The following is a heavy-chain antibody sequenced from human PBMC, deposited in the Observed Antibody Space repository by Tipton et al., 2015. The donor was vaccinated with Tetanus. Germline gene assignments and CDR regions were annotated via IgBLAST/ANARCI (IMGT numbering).Heavy chain of an antibody. CDR2: IYSSGST. CDR1: GGSISGGRYY. V-gene: IGHV4-31*03. J-gene: IGHJ4*02. D-gene: IGHD1-26*01. CDR3: ARDQARGARGWNYFDC. Sequence: TLSLTCTVSGGSISGGRYYWSWIRQRPGKGLEWIGDIYSSGSTYSDPSLKGRVSISVDTSKNHFSLRLNSVTAADTAVYYCARDQARGARGWNYFDCRGQGTLVTVSS.